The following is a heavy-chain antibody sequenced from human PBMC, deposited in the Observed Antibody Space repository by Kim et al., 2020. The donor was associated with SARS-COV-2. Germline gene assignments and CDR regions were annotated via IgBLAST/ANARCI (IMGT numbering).Heavy chain of an antibody. Sequence: PALKRRATISVDTSKNQFSLKRSSVTAADTAVYYCARTPFYYGSVYYFDYWGQGTLVTVSS. CDR3: ARTPFYYGSVYYFDY. D-gene: IGHD3-10*01. V-gene: IGHV4-39*01. J-gene: IGHJ4*02.